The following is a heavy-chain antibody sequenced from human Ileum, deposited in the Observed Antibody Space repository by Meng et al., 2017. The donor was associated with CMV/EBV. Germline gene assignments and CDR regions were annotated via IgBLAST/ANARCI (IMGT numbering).Heavy chain of an antibody. D-gene: IGHD3-16*01. CDR1: GFTFSSYC. CDR3: ARYTDRGTDRYHYGMDV. Sequence: GESLKISCAASGFTFSSYCMHWVRQAPGKGLEWVAFIRNDGSNKYYADSVKGRFTISRDNSKNTLYLQMNRLRGDDTAVDYCARYTDRGTDRYHYGMDVWGQGTTVTVSS. J-gene: IGHJ6*02. CDR2: IRNDGSNK. V-gene: IGHV3-30*02.